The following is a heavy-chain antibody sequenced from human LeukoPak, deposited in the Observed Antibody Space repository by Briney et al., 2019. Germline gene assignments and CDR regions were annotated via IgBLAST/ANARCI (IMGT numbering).Heavy chain of an antibody. D-gene: IGHD2-2*01. CDR2: IKEDGSEK. J-gene: IGHJ4*02. V-gene: IGHV3-7*01. Sequence: GGSLRLSCAASGFTFSSYWMHWVRQAPGKGLEWVANIKEDGSEKYYVDSVKGRFTISRDNAKNSVYLQMNSLRAEDTAIYYCARNARGPGDYWGQGTVVTFSS. CDR1: GFTFSSYW. CDR3: ARNARGPGDY.